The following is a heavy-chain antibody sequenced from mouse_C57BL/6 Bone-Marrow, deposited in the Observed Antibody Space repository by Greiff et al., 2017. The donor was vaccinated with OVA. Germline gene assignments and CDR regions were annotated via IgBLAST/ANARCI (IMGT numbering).Heavy chain of an antibody. CDR2: ISNGGGST. J-gene: IGHJ3*01. CDR1: GFTFSDYY. CDR3: ARGGDDGLAY. Sequence: EVKLMESGGGLVQPGGSLKLSCAASGFTFSDYYMYWVRQTPEKRLEWVAYISNGGGSTYYPDTVKGRFTISRDNAKNTLYLQMSRLKSEDTAMYYCARGGDDGLAYWGQGTLVTVSA. D-gene: IGHD2-12*01. V-gene: IGHV5-12*01.